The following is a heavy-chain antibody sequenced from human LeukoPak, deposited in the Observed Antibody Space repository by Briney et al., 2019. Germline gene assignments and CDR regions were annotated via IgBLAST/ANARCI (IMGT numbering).Heavy chain of an antibody. Sequence: RASVKVSCKASGYTFTKYAMNWVRQAPGQGLEWMGWINPNSGGTNYAQKFQGRVTMTRDTSISTAYMELSRLRSDDTAVYYCAREGKHCTNGVCYYYYYMDVWGKGTTVTVSS. D-gene: IGHD2-8*01. CDR1: GYTFTKYA. CDR2: INPNSGGT. CDR3: AREGKHCTNGVCYYYYYMDV. V-gene: IGHV1-2*02. J-gene: IGHJ6*03.